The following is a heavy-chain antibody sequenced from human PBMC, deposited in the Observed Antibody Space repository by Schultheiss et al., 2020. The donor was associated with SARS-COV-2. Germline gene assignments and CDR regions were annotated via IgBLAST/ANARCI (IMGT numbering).Heavy chain of an antibody. V-gene: IGHV3-30*19. CDR2: IWYDGSNK. D-gene: IGHD6-25*01. CDR3: ARDGSGGWHFDL. J-gene: IGHJ2*01. Sequence: GESLKISCAASGFTFSSYGMHWVRQAPGKGLEWVAVIWYDGSNKYYADSVKGRFTISRDNSKNTLYLQMNSLRAEDTAVYYCARDGSGGWHFDLWGRGTLVTVSS. CDR1: GFTFSSYG.